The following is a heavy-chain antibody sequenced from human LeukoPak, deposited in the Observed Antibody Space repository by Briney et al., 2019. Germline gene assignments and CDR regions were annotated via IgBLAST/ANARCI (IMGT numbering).Heavy chain of an antibody. Sequence: PSETLSLACTVSGDSIDNDCYWGWIRQSPGKGLEWIANIDDSGRIYSNPSLRSRVTMSRDTSKNQFSLKATSVTAADTAVYYCARLDGSLAHISGSYPDFWGQGILVTVSS. CDR2: IDDSGRI. V-gene: IGHV4-38-2*02. J-gene: IGHJ4*02. CDR3: ARLDGSLAHISGSYPDF. CDR1: GDSIDNDCY. D-gene: IGHD3-10*01.